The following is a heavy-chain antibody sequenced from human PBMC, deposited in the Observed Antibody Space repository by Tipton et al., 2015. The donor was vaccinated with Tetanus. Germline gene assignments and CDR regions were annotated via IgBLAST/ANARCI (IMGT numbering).Heavy chain of an antibody. CDR1: GGPISGHY. D-gene: IGHD1-14*01. V-gene: IGHV4-59*11. Sequence: VSGGPISGHYWSWIRQTPGRGLEWIGYISYAGYTSYSPSLKNRVTMSVDTSKNQFSLKLKSVTAADTAVYYCAREMNRFFDIWGRGTLVTVSS. CDR2: ISYAGYT. CDR3: AREMNRFFDI. J-gene: IGHJ2*01.